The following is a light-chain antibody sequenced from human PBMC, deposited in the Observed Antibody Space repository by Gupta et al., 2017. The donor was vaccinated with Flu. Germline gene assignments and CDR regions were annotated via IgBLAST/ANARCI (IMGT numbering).Light chain of an antibody. CDR1: ISNIGGNP. Sequence: QSVLTQPPSASGTPGQRVTISCSGSISNIGGNPVYWYQQLPGTAPKLLVYYNKQWPSGVPDRFSGSKSGTSASLAISGLQSEDEADYYCAAWDDSLNGPNWVFGGGTKLTVL. J-gene: IGLJ3*02. V-gene: IGLV1-44*01. CDR2: YNK. CDR3: AAWDDSLNGPNWV.